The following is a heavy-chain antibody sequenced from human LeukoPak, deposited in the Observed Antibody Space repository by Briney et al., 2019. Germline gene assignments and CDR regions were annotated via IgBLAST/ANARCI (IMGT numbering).Heavy chain of an antibody. J-gene: IGHJ4*02. V-gene: IGHV4-59*08. Sequence: SETLSLTCTVSGDSISSYYWSWIRQPPGKGLEWIGYIYYSGSTNYNPSLKSRVTMSVDTSKNQFSLKLSSVTAADTAVYYCASYGDPGYWGQGTLVTVSS. CDR1: GDSISSYY. CDR2: IYYSGST. CDR3: ASYGDPGY. D-gene: IGHD4-17*01.